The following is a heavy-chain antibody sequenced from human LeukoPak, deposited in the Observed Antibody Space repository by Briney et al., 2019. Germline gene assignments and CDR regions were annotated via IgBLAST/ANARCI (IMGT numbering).Heavy chain of an antibody. J-gene: IGHJ5*02. V-gene: IGHV3-21*01. CDR3: ARVAVAGPTGWFDP. D-gene: IGHD6-19*01. CDR1: GFPPNGYS. Sequence: GGPLSSSGEASGFPPNGYSLSWVRQAPGKGLEGASSISSTSAYIHYADSVKGRFTISRDNVDNVVYLQMSSLGAEDTAVYYCARVAVAGPTGWFDPWGQGTLVTVSS. CDR2: ISSTSAYI.